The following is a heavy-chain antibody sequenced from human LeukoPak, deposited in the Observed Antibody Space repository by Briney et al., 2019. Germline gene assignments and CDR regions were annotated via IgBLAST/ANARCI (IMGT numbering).Heavy chain of an antibody. J-gene: IGHJ4*02. D-gene: IGHD6-19*01. V-gene: IGHV3-23*01. CDR3: AKDRRSWYSSGWLLDY. Sequence: PGGSLRLSCAASGFTFSSYAMSWVRQAPGKGLEWVSAISGSGGSTCYADSVKGRFTISRDNSKNTLYLQMNSLRAEDTAVYYCAKDRRSWYSSGWLLDYWGQGTLVTVSS. CDR1: GFTFSSYA. CDR2: ISGSGGST.